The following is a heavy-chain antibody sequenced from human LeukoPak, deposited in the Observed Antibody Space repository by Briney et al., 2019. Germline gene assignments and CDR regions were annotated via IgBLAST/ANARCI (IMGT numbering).Heavy chain of an antibody. Sequence: ASVTVSCQASGGTFSSYSISWVRQAAGGGREWMGRIIPILGIANYAQKFQGRVTNAEDKSTSTAYMEPSSLKSEDRAVYYCASATTAGCSGGSCSWNNGFDIWGQGTMVTVSS. D-gene: IGHD2-15*01. J-gene: IGHJ3*02. CDR3: ASATTAGCSGGSCSWNNGFDI. V-gene: IGHV1-69*02. CDR2: IIPILGIA. CDR1: GGTFSSYS.